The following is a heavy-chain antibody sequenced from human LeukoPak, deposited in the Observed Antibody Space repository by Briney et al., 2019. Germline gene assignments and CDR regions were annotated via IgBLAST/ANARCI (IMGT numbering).Heavy chain of an antibody. CDR2: INPSGGST. Sequence: GSVKVSCKASGYTFTSYYMHWVQQAPGQGLEWMGIINPSGGSTSYAQMFQGRVTMTRDTSTSIVYMELSSLRSEDTAVYYCARVYTTGWPFDYWGQGTLVTVSS. D-gene: IGHD6-19*01. J-gene: IGHJ4*02. CDR1: GYTFTSYY. V-gene: IGHV1-46*01. CDR3: ARVYTTGWPFDY.